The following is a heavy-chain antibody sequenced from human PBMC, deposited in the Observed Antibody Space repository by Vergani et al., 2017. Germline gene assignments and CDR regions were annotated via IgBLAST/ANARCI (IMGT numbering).Heavy chain of an antibody. D-gene: IGHD2-21*01. V-gene: IGHV3-21*01. CDR3: ARDGGILRYFDL. CDR2: ISSSSSYI. Sequence: EVQMVESGGGLVKPGGSLRLSCVASGFTFSHYSMNWVRQAPGKGLEWVSSISSSSSYIYYADSVKGRFTISRDNAKNSLYLQMNSLRAEDTAVYYCARDGGILRYFDLWGRGTLVTVSS. J-gene: IGHJ2*01. CDR1: GFTFSHYS.